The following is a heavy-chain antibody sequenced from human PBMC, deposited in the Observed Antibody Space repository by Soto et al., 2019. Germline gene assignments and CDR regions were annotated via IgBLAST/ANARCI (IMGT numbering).Heavy chain of an antibody. CDR1: GFTFSSYG. CDR3: ARESSAIQQWLPYY. CDR2: IWYDGSNK. V-gene: IGHV3-33*01. D-gene: IGHD5-18*01. J-gene: IGHJ4*02. Sequence: QVQLVESGGGVVQPGRSLRLSCAASGFTFSSYGMHWVRQAPGKGLEWVAVIWYDGSNKYYADSVKGRFTIFRDNSKNTLYLQTNSLRAEDTAVYYFARESSAIQQWLPYYWGQGTLVTVSS.